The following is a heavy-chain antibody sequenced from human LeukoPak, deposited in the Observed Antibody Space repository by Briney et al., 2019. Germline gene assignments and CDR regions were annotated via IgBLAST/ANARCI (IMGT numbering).Heavy chain of an antibody. J-gene: IGHJ4*02. Sequence: ASVKVSCKVSGYTLTELSMHWVRQAPGKGLEWMGGFDPEDGETIYAQKFQGRVTMTEDTSTDTAYMELSSLRSEDTAAYYCATGLILLTVTRALDYWGQGTLVTVSS. CDR2: FDPEDGET. V-gene: IGHV1-24*01. CDR3: ATGLILLTVTRALDY. CDR1: GYTLTELS. D-gene: IGHD4-17*01.